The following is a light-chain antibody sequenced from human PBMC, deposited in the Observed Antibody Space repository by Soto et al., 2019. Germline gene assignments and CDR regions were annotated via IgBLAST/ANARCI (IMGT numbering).Light chain of an antibody. CDR2: WAS. CDR3: QQYYSTPWT. CDR1: QSIFYSSNNKNY. J-gene: IGKJ1*01. V-gene: IGKV4-1*01. Sequence: DIVMTQSPDSLAVSLGERATINCKSSQSIFYSSNNKNYLTWYHQKPGQPPKLLIYWASTRESGVPDRFSGSGSGTDFTLTISSLQAEDVAVYYCQQYYSTPWTFGQGTKVDIK.